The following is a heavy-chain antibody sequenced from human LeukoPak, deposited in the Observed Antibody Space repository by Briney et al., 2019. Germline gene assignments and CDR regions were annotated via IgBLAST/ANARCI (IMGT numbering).Heavy chain of an antibody. J-gene: IGHJ5*02. CDR2: ISYSGST. V-gene: IGHV4-59*01. CDR1: GGSISSYY. D-gene: IGHD3-10*01. Sequence: SEALSLTCTVSGGSISSYYWSWIRQPPGEGLEWIGYISYSGSTSYNPSLKSRVTISVDTSKNQFSLKLSSVTAADTAVYYCARDRRGSGEINWFDPWGQGTLVTVSS. CDR3: ARDRRGSGEINWFDP.